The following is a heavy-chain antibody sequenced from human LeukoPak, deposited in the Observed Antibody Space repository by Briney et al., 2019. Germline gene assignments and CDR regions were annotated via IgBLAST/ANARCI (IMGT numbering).Heavy chain of an antibody. J-gene: IGHJ5*02. CDR2: IGSSGTTK. Sequence: PGGSLRLSCVVSGITLRSSEMNWVRRAPGKGLEWLSYIGSSGTTKYYADSVKGRFTISRDNDRNSLYLQMNSLRAEDTAVYYCARLHRDNYNWDDPWGQGTLVTVSS. CDR3: ARLHRDNYNWDDP. CDR1: GITLRSSE. V-gene: IGHV3-48*03. D-gene: IGHD5-24*01.